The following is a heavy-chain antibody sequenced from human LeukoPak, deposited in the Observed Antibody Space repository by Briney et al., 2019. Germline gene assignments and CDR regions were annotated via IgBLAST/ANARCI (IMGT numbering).Heavy chain of an antibody. CDR2: IDPNSGVT. V-gene: IGHV1-2*02. CDR3: AKFWLSDS. D-gene: IGHD5-12*01. Sequence: ASVKVSCKTSGYIFTTYYIHWVRQAPGQGLEWMGWIDPNSGVTIYAQKFQGRVTMTRDTSISTVYMQLSGLTFDDTAIYYCAKFWLSDSWGQGTLVTVSS. CDR1: GYIFTTYY. J-gene: IGHJ4*02.